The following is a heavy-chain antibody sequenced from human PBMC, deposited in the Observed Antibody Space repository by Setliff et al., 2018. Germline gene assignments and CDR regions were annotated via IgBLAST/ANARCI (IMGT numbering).Heavy chain of an antibody. D-gene: IGHD3-3*02. V-gene: IGHV3-7*01. CDR2: IKHDGIQK. J-gene: IGHJ1*01. CDR3: VPLNLAGEARENFQL. Sequence: GESLKISCAATGFTFSDYWMIWVRQAPGKGLEWVANIKHDGIQKQYVDSVKGRFTISRDNAKNSVYLQMNSLRAEDTAVYYCVPLNLAGEARENFQLWGRGTRVTVSS. CDR1: GFTFSDYW.